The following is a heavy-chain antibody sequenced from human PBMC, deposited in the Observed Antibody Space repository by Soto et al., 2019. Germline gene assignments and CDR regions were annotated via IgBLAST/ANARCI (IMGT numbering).Heavy chain of an antibody. V-gene: IGHV1-2*02. J-gene: IGHJ4*02. CDR1: GYTFTGYY. D-gene: IGHD6-19*01. Sequence: ASVKVSCKASGYTFTGYYMHWVRQAPGQGLEWMGWINPNSGGTNYEQKFQGRVTMTRDTSISTAYMELSSLRGEDTAIYYCAKSPRPYTSGLPDYYDLWGPGTLVTVSS. CDR3: AKSPRPYTSGLPDYYDL. CDR2: INPNSGGT.